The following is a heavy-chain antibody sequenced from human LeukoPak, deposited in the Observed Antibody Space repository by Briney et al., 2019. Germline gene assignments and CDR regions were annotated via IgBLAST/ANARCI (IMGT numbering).Heavy chain of an antibody. V-gene: IGHV4-4*07. J-gene: IGHJ4*02. CDR3: ARDASYYYGSGSPRHFDY. CDR1: GGSISSYY. Sequence: PSETLSHTCTVSGGSISSYYWSWIRQPAGKGLEWIGRIYTSGSTNYNPSLKSRVTMSVDTSKNQFSLKLSSVTAADTAVYYCARDASYYYGSGSPRHFDYWGQGTLVTVSS. CDR2: IYTSGST. D-gene: IGHD3-10*01.